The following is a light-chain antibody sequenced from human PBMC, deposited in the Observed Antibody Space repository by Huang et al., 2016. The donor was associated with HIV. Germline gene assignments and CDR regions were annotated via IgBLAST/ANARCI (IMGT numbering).Light chain of an antibody. Sequence: EIVLTQSPATLSLSPGERATLSCRASQSVSSFLGWYQQKPGQAPRLLIYEASNRATGIPARFSGSGSGTDFTLTISSLEPEDFAVYYCQQRSTWPPGFTFGPGTKVDIK. CDR3: QQRSTWPPGFT. J-gene: IGKJ3*01. V-gene: IGKV3-11*01. CDR2: EAS. CDR1: QSVSSF.